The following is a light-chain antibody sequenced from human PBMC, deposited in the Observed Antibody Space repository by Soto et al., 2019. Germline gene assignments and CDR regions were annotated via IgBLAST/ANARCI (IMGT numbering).Light chain of an antibody. V-gene: IGLV2-8*01. J-gene: IGLJ3*02. CDR1: SSDVGGYNS. CDR3: SSYAGSKSLV. CDR2: EVT. Sequence: QSALTQPPSASGSPGQSVTISCTGTSSDVGGYNSVAWYQQHPGKAPKLMIYEVTKRPSGVPDRFSGSKSGNTASLTVSGLHAEDEADYYCSSYAGSKSLVFGGGTKVTVL.